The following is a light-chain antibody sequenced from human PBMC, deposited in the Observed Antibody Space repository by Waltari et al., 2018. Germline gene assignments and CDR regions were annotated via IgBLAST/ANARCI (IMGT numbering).Light chain of an antibody. Sequence: QSVLTQPPSVSAAPGQTVTISCSGSSPQIGNNFVSWYQQLPGTAPKLLIYDNYKRPLGIPDRFSGSGSGTDFTLTISSLQAEDVAVYYCQQYYDTPLSFGGGTK. J-gene: IGLJ2*01. CDR2: DNY. CDR1: SPQIGNNF. CDR3: QQYYDTPLS. V-gene: IGLV1-51*01.